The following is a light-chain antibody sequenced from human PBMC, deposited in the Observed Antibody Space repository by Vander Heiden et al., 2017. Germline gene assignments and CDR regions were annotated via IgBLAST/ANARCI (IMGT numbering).Light chain of an antibody. J-gene: IGKJ2*03. Sequence: DIQMTQSPSSVSASVGDRVVITCRASQAINSWLAWYQQQPGKAPRLLIYATSTLNSGVPSRFRGSGSGTDFSLTISSLQPEDFATYFCQQVSHFPYSFGQGTKLEIK. CDR2: ATS. V-gene: IGKV1-12*01. CDR1: QAINSW. CDR3: QQVSHFPYS.